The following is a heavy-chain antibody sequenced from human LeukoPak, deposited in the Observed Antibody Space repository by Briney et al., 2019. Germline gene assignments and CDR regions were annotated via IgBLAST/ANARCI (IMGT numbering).Heavy chain of an antibody. CDR3: GPEDNWGLDY. CDR1: GFTFSSYW. V-gene: IGHV3-7*01. CDR2: IKQDGSEK. D-gene: IGHD7-27*01. Sequence: GGSLRLSWATSGFTFSSYWMSWVRQAPGKRLEWVANIKQDGSEKYYVDSVKGRFTISRDNAKNSLYLQMNSLRAEDTAVYYCGPEDNWGLDYWGQGTLVTVSS. J-gene: IGHJ4*02.